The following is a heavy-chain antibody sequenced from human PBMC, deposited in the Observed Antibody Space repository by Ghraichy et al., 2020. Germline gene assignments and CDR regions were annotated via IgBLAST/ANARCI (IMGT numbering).Heavy chain of an antibody. Sequence: KVSCKASGFPFNNSTVQWVRRARGHRPEWLGWIVVGSGNTYLAQRFQDRVSITRDISTKTAYMELSSLRSEDTAIFYCAVPGANSQFDYWGQGTLVAVSS. CDR2: IVVGSGNT. V-gene: IGHV1-58*01. CDR3: AVPGANSQFDY. CDR1: GFPFNNST. J-gene: IGHJ4*02. D-gene: IGHD4/OR15-4a*01.